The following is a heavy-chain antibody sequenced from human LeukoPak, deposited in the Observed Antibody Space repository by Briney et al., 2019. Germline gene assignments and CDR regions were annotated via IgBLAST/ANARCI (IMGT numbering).Heavy chain of an antibody. CDR1: GGTFSSYA. J-gene: IGHJ4*02. CDR2: ISAYNGNT. V-gene: IGHV1-18*01. CDR3: ARGDIAVAAYYFDY. Sequence: ASVKVSCKASGGTFSSYAISWVRQAPGQGLEWMGWISAYNGNTNYAQKLQGRVTMTTDTSTSTAYMELRSLRSDDTAVYYCARGDIAVAAYYFDYWGQGTLVTVSS. D-gene: IGHD6-19*01.